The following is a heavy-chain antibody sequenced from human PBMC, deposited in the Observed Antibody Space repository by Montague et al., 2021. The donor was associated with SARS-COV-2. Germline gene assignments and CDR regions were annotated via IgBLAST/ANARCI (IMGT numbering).Heavy chain of an antibody. CDR3: ARAPTIFGVVITNFDY. Sequence: TLSLTCTVSGGSISSGGYYWSWIRQHPGKGLEWIGYIYYSGSTYYNPSLKSRVTISVDTSKYQFSLKLSSVTAADTAVYYCARAPTIFGVVITNFDYWGQGTLVTVSS. CDR1: GGSISSGGYY. D-gene: IGHD3-3*01. V-gene: IGHV4-31*03. CDR2: IYYSGST. J-gene: IGHJ4*02.